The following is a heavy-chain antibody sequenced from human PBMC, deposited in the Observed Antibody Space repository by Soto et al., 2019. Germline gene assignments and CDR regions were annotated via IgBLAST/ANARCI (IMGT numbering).Heavy chain of an antibody. CDR1: GGTFSSYA. V-gene: IGHV1-69*01. Sequence: QVQLVQSGAEVKKPGSSVKVSCKASGGTFSSYAISWVRQAPGQGLEWMGGIIPIFGTANYAQKFQGRVTITADESTSTAYMELSSLRSEDTAVYYCARGSRGYSYGPNEPYYYYGMDVWGQGTTVTVSS. CDR2: IIPIFGTA. D-gene: IGHD5-18*01. J-gene: IGHJ6*02. CDR3: ARGSRGYSYGPNEPYYYYGMDV.